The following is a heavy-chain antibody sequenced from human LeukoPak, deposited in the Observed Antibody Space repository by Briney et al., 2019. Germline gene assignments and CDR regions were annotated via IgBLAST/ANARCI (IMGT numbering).Heavy chain of an antibody. CDR2: IIPIFGTA. V-gene: IGHV1-69*05. Sequence: GASVKVSCKASGGTFSSYAISWVRQAPGQGLEWMGGIIPIFGTANYAQKFQGRVTITTDESTSTAYMELSSLRSEDTAVYYCATTKPAAIMGWFDPWGQGTLVTVSS. J-gene: IGHJ5*02. D-gene: IGHD2-2*02. CDR3: ATTKPAAIMGWFDP. CDR1: GGTFSSYA.